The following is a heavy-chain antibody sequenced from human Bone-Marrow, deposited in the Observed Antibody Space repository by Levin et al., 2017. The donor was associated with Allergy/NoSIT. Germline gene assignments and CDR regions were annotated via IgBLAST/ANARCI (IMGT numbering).Heavy chain of an antibody. V-gene: IGHV1-69*13. CDR2: IIPVFPTS. CDR3: ARGRYYDVLTGYYEMDV. D-gene: IGHD3-9*01. Sequence: SVKVSCKTSGGTLGRFAFSWVRQAPGQGLEWMGGIIPVFPTSNFAQKFQDRLTITADESTSTAYMELSSLRSEDTAVYYCARGRYYDVLTGYYEMDVWGQGTTVSVSS. J-gene: IGHJ6*02. CDR1: GGTLGRFA.